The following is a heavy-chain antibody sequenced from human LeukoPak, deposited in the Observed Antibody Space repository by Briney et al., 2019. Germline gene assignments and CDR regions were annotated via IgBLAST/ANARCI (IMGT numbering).Heavy chain of an antibody. CDR3: AKDGLRDYYYYYMDV. J-gene: IGHJ6*03. V-gene: IGHV3-11*01. CDR1: GFTFSDYY. CDR2: ISSSGSTI. D-gene: IGHD5-12*01. Sequence: GGSLRLSCAASGFTFSDYYMSWIRQAPGKGLEWVSYISSSGSTIYYADSVKGRFTISRDNAKNSLYLQMNSLRAEDMALYYCAKDGLRDYYYYYMDVWGKGTTVTVSS.